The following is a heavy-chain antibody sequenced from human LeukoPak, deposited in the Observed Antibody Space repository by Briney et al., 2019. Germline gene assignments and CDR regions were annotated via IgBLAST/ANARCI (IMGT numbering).Heavy chain of an antibody. Sequence: SVKVSCKASGGTFSSYAISWVRQAPGQGLEWMGGVIPIFGTANYAQKFQGRVTITADKSTSTAYMELSSLRSEDTAVYYCARDPGQGYCSGGSCYGDWGQGTLVTVSS. CDR3: ARDPGQGYCSGGSCYGD. CDR1: GGTFSSYA. J-gene: IGHJ4*02. V-gene: IGHV1-69*06. D-gene: IGHD2-15*01. CDR2: VIPIFGTA.